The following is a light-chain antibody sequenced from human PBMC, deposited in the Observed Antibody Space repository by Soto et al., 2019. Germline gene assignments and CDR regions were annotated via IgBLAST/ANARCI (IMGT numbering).Light chain of an antibody. V-gene: IGKV1-17*01. CDR1: LRIRNE. CDR2: AAS. J-gene: IGKJ1*01. Sequence: DIQMTQSPSSLSAPVGDRVTITCRASLRIRNELGWYQHKPGKAPKRLIYAASSLQSGVPSRFSGSGSGTEFTLTISSLQPEDFATYFCLQHDSYPWTFGQGTKVDIK. CDR3: LQHDSYPWT.